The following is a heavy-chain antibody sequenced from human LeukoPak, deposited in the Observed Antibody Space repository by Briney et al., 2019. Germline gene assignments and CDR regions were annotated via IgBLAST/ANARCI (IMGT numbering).Heavy chain of an antibody. V-gene: IGHV3-23*01. CDR2: IGEEKSGSWT. D-gene: IGHD3-3*02. CDR1: GFTLSNYP. J-gene: IGHJ4*02. Sequence: GGSLRLFCAASGFTLSNYPMGWVRQAPVKGLGWLSAIGEEKSGSWTKSADSVKGRFTISRDNSENTLYLQMDSLTVEDTAVYYCAKAGVISGWDYWGQGVLVTVSS. CDR3: AKAGVISGWDY.